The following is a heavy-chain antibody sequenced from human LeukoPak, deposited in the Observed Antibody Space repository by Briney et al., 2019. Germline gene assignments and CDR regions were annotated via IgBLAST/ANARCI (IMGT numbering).Heavy chain of an antibody. CDR2: IIPIFGTA. Sequence: ASVKVSCKASGGTFSSYAISWVRQAPGQGLEWMGGIIPIFGTANYAQKFQGRVTITADESTSTAYMELNSLRAEDTAVYYCARDFGPPRAGDYWGQGTQVTVSS. D-gene: IGHD3/OR15-3a*01. J-gene: IGHJ4*02. CDR1: GGTFSSYA. CDR3: ARDFGPPRAGDY. V-gene: IGHV1-69*01.